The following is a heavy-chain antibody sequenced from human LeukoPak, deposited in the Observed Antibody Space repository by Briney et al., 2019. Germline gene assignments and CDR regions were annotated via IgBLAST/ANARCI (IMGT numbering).Heavy chain of an antibody. D-gene: IGHD6-19*01. V-gene: IGHV3-23*01. CDR3: AKHRGARADSSRIGMDV. Sequence: GGSLRLSCAASGLTFSSYAMSWVRQAPGKGLEWVSTISDNGGGTHYADSVKGRSTISRDNSKNTLYLQVNSLRAEDTAVYYCAKHRGARADSSRIGMDVWGQGTTVTVSS. CDR2: ISDNGGGT. CDR1: GLTFSSYA. J-gene: IGHJ6*02.